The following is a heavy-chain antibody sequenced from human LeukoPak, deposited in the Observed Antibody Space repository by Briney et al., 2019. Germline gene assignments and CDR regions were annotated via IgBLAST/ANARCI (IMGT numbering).Heavy chain of an antibody. CDR1: GFTFSSYE. D-gene: IGHD4-23*01. J-gene: IGHJ3*02. V-gene: IGHV3-48*03. Sequence: GGSLRLSCAASGFTFSSYEMNWVRQAPGKGLEWVSYISSSGSTIYYADSVKGRFTISRDNAKNSLYLQMNSLRAEDTAVYYCARIDKTKTRTTVVTPSAFDIWGQGTMVTVSS. CDR2: ISSSGSTI. CDR3: ARIDKTKTRTTVVTPSAFDI.